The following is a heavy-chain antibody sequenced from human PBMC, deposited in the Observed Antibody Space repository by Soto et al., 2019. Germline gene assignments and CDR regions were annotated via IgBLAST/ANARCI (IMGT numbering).Heavy chain of an antibody. CDR2: ISGHGGST. J-gene: IGHJ4*02. Sequence: EVQLLESGGGLVQPGGSLRLSCAASGFTFSSYAMSWVRQSPGKGLEWVSAISGHGGSTYDAGSVRGRFTISRDNSKNTLYLQMNSLRAEDTAVYYCEKGLYSVYGPFDYWGQGTLVTVSS. CDR3: EKGLYSVYGPFDY. CDR1: GFTFSSYA. D-gene: IGHD5-12*01. V-gene: IGHV3-23*01.